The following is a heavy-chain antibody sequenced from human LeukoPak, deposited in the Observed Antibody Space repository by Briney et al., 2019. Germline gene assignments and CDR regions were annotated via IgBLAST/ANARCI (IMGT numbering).Heavy chain of an antibody. CDR1: GFIFSTYG. CDR2: IRYDGGNK. J-gene: IGHJ4*02. V-gene: IGHV3-30*02. D-gene: IGHD3-22*01. Sequence: GGSLRLSCAASGFIFSTYGMHWVRQAPGKGLEWVAFIRYDGGNKYYADSVRGRFTISRDSSNNTLYLQMNSLRPEDTAVYYCAKDQDYYDSSGYCMDYWGQGTLVTVSS. CDR3: AKDQDYYDSSGYCMDY.